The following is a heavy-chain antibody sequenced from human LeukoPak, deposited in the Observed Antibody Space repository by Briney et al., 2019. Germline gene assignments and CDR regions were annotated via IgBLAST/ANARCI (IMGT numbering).Heavy chain of an antibody. CDR3: ARDKITGASTNDY. CDR1: GFGFTNYW. Sequence: GGSLRLSCAASGFGFTNYWMSWVRQAPGMGLEWVAIINQDGSERYYVDSVKGRFTVSRDSAKNSLYLQMNSLRVEDTAVYYCARDKITGASTNDYWGQGTLVTVSS. J-gene: IGHJ4*02. D-gene: IGHD1-14*01. V-gene: IGHV3-7*01. CDR2: INQDGSER.